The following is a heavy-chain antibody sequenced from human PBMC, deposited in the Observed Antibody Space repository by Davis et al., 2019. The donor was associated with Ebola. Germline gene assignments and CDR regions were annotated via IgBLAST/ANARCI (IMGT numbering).Heavy chain of an antibody. J-gene: IGHJ4*02. D-gene: IGHD3-3*01. Sequence: GGSLRLSCKGSGYSFTSYWIGWVRQMPGKGLEWMGIIYPGDSDTRYSPSFQGQVTISADKSISTAYLQWSSLKASDTAVYYCARGYYDFWSGYYTLYYFDYWGQGTLVTVSS. V-gene: IGHV5-51*01. CDR3: ARGYYDFWSGYYTLYYFDY. CDR2: IYPGDSDT. CDR1: GYSFTSYW.